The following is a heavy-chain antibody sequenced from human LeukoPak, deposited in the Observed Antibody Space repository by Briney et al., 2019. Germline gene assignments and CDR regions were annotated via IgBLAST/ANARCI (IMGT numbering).Heavy chain of an antibody. V-gene: IGHV5-51*01. Sequence: GESLKISCEGSGYSFTSYWIGWVRPMTGIGLEWMGIIYPDDSDTRYSPSFQGQVTISVDKSISTAYLQWSSLKPSDTAMYYCARRSSGADYWGQGTLVTVSS. CDR3: ARRSSGADY. J-gene: IGHJ4*02. D-gene: IGHD6-19*01. CDR1: GYSFTSYW. CDR2: IYPDDSDT.